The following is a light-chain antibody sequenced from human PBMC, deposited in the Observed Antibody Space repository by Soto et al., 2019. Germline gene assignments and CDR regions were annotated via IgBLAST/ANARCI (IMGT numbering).Light chain of an antibody. CDR1: QDISDY. Sequence: DIQMTQSPSSLSASVGDRVTITCRASQDISDYLAWYQQKPGKVPKLLIYSASTLQSGVPSRFSGSGSGTDFTLNISSLQPEDVATYYCQKFNTAPLTFGQGTRLEIK. J-gene: IGKJ5*01. CDR3: QKFNTAPLT. V-gene: IGKV1-27*01. CDR2: SAS.